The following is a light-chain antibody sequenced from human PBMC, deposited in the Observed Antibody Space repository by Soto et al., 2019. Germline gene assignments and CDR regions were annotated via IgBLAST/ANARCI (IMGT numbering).Light chain of an antibody. CDR2: AAS. CDR1: QDIGKD. Sequence: DIQMTQSPSSLSASVGDRVTITCRASQDIGKDLGWYQQRPGKAPKRLIYAASSLQSGVPSRFSGSGSGTEFILTSSSLQPEDFATYYCLQHNNYPRAFGQGTKVEIK. J-gene: IGKJ1*01. V-gene: IGKV1-17*01. CDR3: LQHNNYPRA.